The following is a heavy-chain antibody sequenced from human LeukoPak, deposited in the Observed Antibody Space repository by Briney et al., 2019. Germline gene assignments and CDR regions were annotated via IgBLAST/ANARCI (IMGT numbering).Heavy chain of an antibody. Sequence: PSETLSLTCTVSGGSISSSSYYWGWIRQPPGRGLEWIGSIYYNGVTYYTPSLRSRVSISVDTPKNQFFLKLRSVTAADTAVYYCARARDGHINNWFDPWGQGTLVTVSS. J-gene: IGHJ5*02. D-gene: IGHD5-24*01. CDR2: IYYNGVT. V-gene: IGHV4-39*01. CDR1: GGSISSSSYY. CDR3: ARARDGHINNWFDP.